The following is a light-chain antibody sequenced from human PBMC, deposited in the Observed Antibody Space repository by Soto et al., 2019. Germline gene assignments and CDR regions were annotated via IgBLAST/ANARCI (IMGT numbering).Light chain of an antibody. CDR1: TSDFGDDKY. V-gene: IGLV2-14*01. J-gene: IGLJ3*02. CDR2: GVT. CDR3: GSLTTTRIWV. Sequence: QSVLTQPASVSGSPGQSITMSCTGSTSDFGDDKYVSWYQQQPGKGPNLLIYGVTNRPSGVSNRFSGSKSGNTASLTISGLQAEDEADYFCGSLTTTRIWVFGGGTKLTVL.